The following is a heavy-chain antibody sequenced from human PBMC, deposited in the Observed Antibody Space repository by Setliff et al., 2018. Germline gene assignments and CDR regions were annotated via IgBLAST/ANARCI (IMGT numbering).Heavy chain of an antibody. CDR2: MNPGRGSR. D-gene: IGHD5-18*01. CDR3: ARGGHIRYDYYYMDV. V-gene: IGHV1-46*01. Sequence: GASVKVSCKTSGFIFTNYYVHWVRQAPGQGLEWMGVMNPGRGSRNYAQRFQGRVTMTSDTSTSTVYMELSSLRSEDTALYYCARGGHIRYDYYYMDVWGKGTTVTVSS. CDR1: GFIFTNYY. J-gene: IGHJ6*03.